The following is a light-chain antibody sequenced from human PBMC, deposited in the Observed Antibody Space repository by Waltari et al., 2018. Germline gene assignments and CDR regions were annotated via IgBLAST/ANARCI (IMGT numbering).Light chain of an antibody. CDR2: GTS. CDR1: QSVGSNY. Sequence: EIVLTQSPGTLSLSPGDRATLSCRASQSVGSNYLAWFQQKPGQAPRLLTYGTSSRSTGIPDRFSGGGSGTDFTLTISRLEPEDFAVYYCQQYGTSPWTFGQGTNVEIK. CDR3: QQYGTSPWT. J-gene: IGKJ1*01. V-gene: IGKV3-20*01.